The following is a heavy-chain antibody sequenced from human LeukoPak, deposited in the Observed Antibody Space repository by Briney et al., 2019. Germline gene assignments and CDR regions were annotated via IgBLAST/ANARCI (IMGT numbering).Heavy chain of an antibody. D-gene: IGHD5-12*01. J-gene: IGHJ4*02. CDR3: AKDKAPLYSGYDWDLDF. CDR2: ISWNSGSI. V-gene: IGHV3-9*01. CDR1: GFTFHQYA. Sequence: GGSLRLSCAASGFTFHQYAIHWVRQVPGKGLEWVSGISWNSGSIGYADSVRGRFTISRNNAKNSVYLQMNSLRAEDTALYYCAKDKAPLYSGYDWDLDFWGQGTLVIVSS.